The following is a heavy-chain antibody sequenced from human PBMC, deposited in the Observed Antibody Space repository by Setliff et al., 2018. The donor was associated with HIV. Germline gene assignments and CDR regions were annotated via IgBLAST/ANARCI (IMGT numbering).Heavy chain of an antibody. CDR3: ARRGMWSYETGGNPTATFDY. Sequence: SETLSLTCTVSGGSINSRSYYWDWIRQPPGKGLEWVASIYFSGTPYYNPSLKNRVTISVDTSKNQFSLKLSSVTAADTAVYYCARRGMWSYETGGNPTATFDYWGQGVLVTVSS. V-gene: IGHV4-39*01. CDR2: IYFSGTP. D-gene: IGHD2-8*02. J-gene: IGHJ4*02. CDR1: GGSINSRSYY.